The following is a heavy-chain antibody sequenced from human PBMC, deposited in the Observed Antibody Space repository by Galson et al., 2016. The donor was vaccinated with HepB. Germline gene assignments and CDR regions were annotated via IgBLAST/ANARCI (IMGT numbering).Heavy chain of an antibody. V-gene: IGHV3-74*01. CDR2: INSDGSST. J-gene: IGHJ6*02. CDR1: GFTFSSYW. D-gene: IGHD3-10*01. CDR3: AKAYGSGSSFYYYYGMDV. Sequence: SLRLSCAASGFTFSSYWMHWVRQAPGKGLVWVSRINSDGSSTSYADSVKGRFTISRDNAKNTLYLQMNGLRAEDTAVYYCAKAYGSGSSFYYYYGMDVWGQGTTVTVSS.